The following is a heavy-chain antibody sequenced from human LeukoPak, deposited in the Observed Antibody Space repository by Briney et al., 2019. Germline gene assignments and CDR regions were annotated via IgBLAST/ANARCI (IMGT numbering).Heavy chain of an antibody. CDR1: GYTFTDYH. Sequence: GASVKVSCKASGYTFTDYHMHWVRQAPGQGLEWMGWINPNSGGTNYAHKLQGRVTKTRDTSISTAYMELSRVRSDDTAVYYCARDQSSGLWGQGTLVTVSS. D-gene: IGHD6-19*01. CDR3: ARDQSSGL. J-gene: IGHJ4*02. CDR2: INPNSGGT. V-gene: IGHV1-2*02.